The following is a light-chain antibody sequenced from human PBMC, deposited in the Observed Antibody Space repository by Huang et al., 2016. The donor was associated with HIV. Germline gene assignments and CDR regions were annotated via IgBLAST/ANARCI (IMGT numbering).Light chain of an antibody. CDR3: QQTYTIPLA. Sequence: DIQMTQSPSSLSASVGDRVTITCRASQTISSYLSWYQQQPGKAPKLLIYSSSSLRSVVPSRFSGSGAGTDFTLTISTLQREDFATYYCQQTYTIPLAFGGGTKVEVK. CDR2: SSS. V-gene: IGKV1-39*01. J-gene: IGKJ4*01. CDR1: QTISSY.